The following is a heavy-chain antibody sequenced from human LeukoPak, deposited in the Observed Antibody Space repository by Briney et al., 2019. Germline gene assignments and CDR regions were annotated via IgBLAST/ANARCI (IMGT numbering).Heavy chain of an antibody. CDR1: GGSLSDYY. D-gene: IGHD1-1*01. J-gene: IGHJ6*03. V-gene: IGHV4-34*01. Sequence: SETLPLTCAVYGGSLSDYYWSWIRQPPGKGLEWIGEINHSGSTNYNPSLKSRVTISLDTSKNQFSLKLSSVTAADTAVYYCASQVRLERRYYYYYMDVWDKGTTVTVSS. CDR3: ASQVRLERRYYYYYMDV. CDR2: INHSGST.